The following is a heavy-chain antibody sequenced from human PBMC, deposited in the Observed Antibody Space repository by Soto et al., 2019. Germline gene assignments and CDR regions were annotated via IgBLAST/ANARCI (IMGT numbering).Heavy chain of an antibody. CDR3: ARDPSTGYCSGGSCYSGWFDP. CDR2: IWYDGSNK. CDR1: GFTFSSYG. J-gene: IGHJ5*02. V-gene: IGHV3-33*01. D-gene: IGHD2-15*01. Sequence: GGSLRLSCAASGFTFSSYGMHWVRQAPGKGLEWVAVIWYDGSNKYYADSVKGRFTISRDNSKNTLYLQMNSLRAEDTAVYYCARDPSTGYCSGGSCYSGWFDPWGQGTLVTFSS.